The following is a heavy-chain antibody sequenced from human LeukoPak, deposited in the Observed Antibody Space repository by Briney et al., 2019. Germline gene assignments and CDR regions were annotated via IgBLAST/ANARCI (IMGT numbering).Heavy chain of an antibody. V-gene: IGHV3-7*04. CDR2: IKEDGAEK. D-gene: IGHD3-10*01. J-gene: IGHJ5*02. Sequence: PGGSLRLSCAASGFTFSNYWMNWVRQAPGKGLEWVATIKEDGAEKYYVDSVKGRFTISRDNAKNSLSLQMSTLRGEDTAVYYCARGGSGSSWGQGTLVTVSS. CDR1: GFTFSNYW. CDR3: ARGGSGSS.